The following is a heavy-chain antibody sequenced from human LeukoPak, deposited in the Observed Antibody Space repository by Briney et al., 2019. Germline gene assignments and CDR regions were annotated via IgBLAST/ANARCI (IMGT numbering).Heavy chain of an antibody. D-gene: IGHD4-17*01. V-gene: IGHV3-21*01. CDR2: ISSSSSYI. Sequence: GESLRLSCAASGFTFSSYSMNWVRQAPGKGLEWVSSISSSSSYIYYADSVKGRFTISRDNAKNSLYLQMNSLRAEDTAVYYCATLPTTVTGDFDYWGQGTLVTVSS. J-gene: IGHJ4*02. CDR1: GFTFSSYS. CDR3: ATLPTTVTGDFDY.